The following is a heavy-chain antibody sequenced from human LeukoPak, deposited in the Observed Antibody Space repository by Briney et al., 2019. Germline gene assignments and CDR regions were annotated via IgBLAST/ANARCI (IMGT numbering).Heavy chain of an antibody. CDR1: GFIFGSYW. V-gene: IGHV3-7*03. J-gene: IGHJ4*02. Sequence: GGSLRPSCAASGFIFGSYWMSWVRQVPGKGLEWVANIKQDGSETYYVDSVEGRFTISRDNAKNSLFLQMNSLRADGTALYYCARGVTSAWYLRYYFEYWGQGILVTVSS. D-gene: IGHD6-13*01. CDR3: ARGVTSAWYLRYYFEY. CDR2: IKQDGSET.